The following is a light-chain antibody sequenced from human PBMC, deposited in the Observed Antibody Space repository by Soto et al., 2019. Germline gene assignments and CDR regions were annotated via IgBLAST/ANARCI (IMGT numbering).Light chain of an antibody. CDR2: DAS. CDR3: QQFSSYPLT. V-gene: IGKV3-20*01. J-gene: IGKJ4*01. CDR1: QTVRNNY. Sequence: ELLLTLARGSLSLSPGERATLSCRASQTVRNNYLAWYQQKPGQAPRLLIYDASSRATGIPDRFSGGGSGTDFTLTISRLEPEDFAVYYCQQFSSYPLTFGGGTKVDIK.